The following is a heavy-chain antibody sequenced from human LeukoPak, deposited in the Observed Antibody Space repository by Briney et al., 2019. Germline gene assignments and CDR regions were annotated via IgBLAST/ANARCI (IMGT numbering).Heavy chain of an antibody. CDR1: GFTFDDYA. CDR3: AKASGYSFGHFDY. V-gene: IGHV3-9*01. D-gene: IGHD5-18*01. CDR2: IIWNGGRT. J-gene: IGHJ4*02. Sequence: GRSLRLSCAASGFTFDDYAIHWVRQAPGKGLEWVSDIIWNGGRTGYADSVKGRFTISRDNAKNSLYLQMNNLRPEDTALYYCAKASGYSFGHFDYWGQGTLVTVSS.